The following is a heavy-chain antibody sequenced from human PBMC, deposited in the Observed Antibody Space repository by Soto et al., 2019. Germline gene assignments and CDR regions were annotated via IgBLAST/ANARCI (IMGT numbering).Heavy chain of an antibody. V-gene: IGHV4-59*01. Sequence: SETLSLTCTVSGGSISSYYWSWIRQPPGKGLEWIGYIYYSGSTNYNPSLKSRVTISVDTSKNQFSLKLSSVTAADTAVYYCAKGPIPAVAVAGSHGGFDYWGQGTLGTVSS. CDR2: IYYSGST. J-gene: IGHJ4*02. D-gene: IGHD6-19*01. CDR3: AKGPIPAVAVAGSHGGFDY. CDR1: GGSISSYY.